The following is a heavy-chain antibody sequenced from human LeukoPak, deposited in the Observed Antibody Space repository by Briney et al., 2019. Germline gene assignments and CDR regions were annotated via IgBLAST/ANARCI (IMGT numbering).Heavy chain of an antibody. J-gene: IGHJ2*01. D-gene: IGHD3-10*02. V-gene: IGHV3-48*03. Sequence: PGGSLRLSCAASGFTFTTYEMNWVRRAPGKGLEWVSYISGSGSSIYYADSVEGRFTISRDNAKHSLYLQMNSLRAEDTAVYYCARDDVLSLGISFDLWGRGTLVTVSS. CDR1: GFTFTTYE. CDR2: ISGSGSSI. CDR3: ARDDVLSLGISFDL.